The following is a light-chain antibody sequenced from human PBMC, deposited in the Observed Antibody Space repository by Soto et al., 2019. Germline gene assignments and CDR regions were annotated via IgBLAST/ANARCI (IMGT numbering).Light chain of an antibody. V-gene: IGLV2-14*01. CDR2: DVS. J-gene: IGLJ2*01. Sequence: QSALTQPASVSGSPGQSITISCTGTSSDVGGYNYVSWYQQHPSKAPKLMIYDVSNRPSGVSNRFSGSKSGNTASLTISGLQAEDEADYYCSSDTSSKVFGGGTKLTVL. CDR1: SSDVGGYNY. CDR3: SSDTSSKV.